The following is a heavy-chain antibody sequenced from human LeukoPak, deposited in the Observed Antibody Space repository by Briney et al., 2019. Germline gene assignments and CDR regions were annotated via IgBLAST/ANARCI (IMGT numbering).Heavy chain of an antibody. CDR3: ARDLYGDYSFDY. J-gene: IGHJ4*02. CDR2: ITNSGNSK. V-gene: IGHV3-48*01. CDR1: EFTFSSYS. Sequence: GGSLRLSCAASEFTFSSYSMNWVRQAPGKGLEWVSYITNSGNSKSYADSVKGRFTISRDNTKNSLYLQMNGLRAEDTAVYYCARDLYGDYSFDYWGQGTLVTVSS. D-gene: IGHD4-17*01.